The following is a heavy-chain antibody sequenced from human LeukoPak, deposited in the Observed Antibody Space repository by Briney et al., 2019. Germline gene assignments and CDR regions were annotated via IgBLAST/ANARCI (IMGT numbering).Heavy chain of an antibody. CDR2: ISGSSGII. V-gene: IGHV3-48*01. CDR1: GFTFNTYT. J-gene: IGHJ3*02. D-gene: IGHD3-10*01. CDR3: TTDRSLWAYAFDI. Sequence: PGGSLRLSCAASGFTFNTYTMNWVRQAPGKGLEWVSYISGSSGIIDYADSVRGRFTISRDNAKNSLYLQMNSLRAEDTAVYYCTTDRSLWAYAFDIWGQGTMVTVSS.